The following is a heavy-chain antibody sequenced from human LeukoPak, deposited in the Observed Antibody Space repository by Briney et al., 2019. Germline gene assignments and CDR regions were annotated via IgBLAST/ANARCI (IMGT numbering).Heavy chain of an antibody. CDR2: IIPIFGTA. J-gene: IGHJ4*02. Sequence: SVKASCKASGGTFSSYAISWVRQAPGQGLEWMGRIIPIFGTANYAQKFQGRVTITTDESTSTAYMELSSLRSEDTAVYYCARDQYYYDSSGYLSAAYSDYWGQGTLVTVSS. CDR3: ARDQYYYDSSGYLSAAYSDY. V-gene: IGHV1-69*05. CDR1: GGTFSSYA. D-gene: IGHD3-22*01.